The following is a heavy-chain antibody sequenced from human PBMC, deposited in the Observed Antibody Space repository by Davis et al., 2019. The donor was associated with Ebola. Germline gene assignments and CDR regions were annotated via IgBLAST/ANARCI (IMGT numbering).Heavy chain of an antibody. CDR2: ISAYNGNT. CDR1: GYTSTSYG. V-gene: IGHV1-18*01. CDR3: ARAITMIVAGWFDP. D-gene: IGHD3-22*01. Sequence: ASVKVSCKASGYTSTSYGINWVRQAPGQGLEWMGWISAYNGNTNYAQKLQGRVTMTTDTSTSTAYMELRSLRSDDTAVYYCARAITMIVAGWFDPWGQGTLVTVSS. J-gene: IGHJ5*02.